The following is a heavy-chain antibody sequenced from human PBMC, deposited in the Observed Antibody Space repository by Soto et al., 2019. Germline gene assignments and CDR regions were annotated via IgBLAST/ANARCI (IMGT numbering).Heavy chain of an antibody. CDR3: ARDIEDYYGSGRSNWFDP. Sequence: QVQLVQSGAEEKKPGASVKVSCKASGYTFTSYAMHWVRQAPGQRLEWMGWINAGNGNTKYSQKFQGRVTITRDTSAGTAYMELSSLRSEDTAVYYCARDIEDYYGSGRSNWFDPWGQGTLVTVSS. CDR2: INAGNGNT. D-gene: IGHD3-10*01. V-gene: IGHV1-3*05. J-gene: IGHJ5*02. CDR1: GYTFTSYA.